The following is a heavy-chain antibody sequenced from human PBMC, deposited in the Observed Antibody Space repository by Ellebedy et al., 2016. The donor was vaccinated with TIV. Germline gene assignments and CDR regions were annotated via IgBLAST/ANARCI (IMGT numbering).Heavy chain of an antibody. CDR1: RGSISSSGYY. V-gene: IGHV4-39*01. J-gene: IGHJ4*02. D-gene: IGHD1-14*01. Sequence: MPSETLSLTCTVSRGSISSSGYYWAWIRQPPGQGLEWIATISSSGTAFHHPSLKSRLTISLDTSKSQFSLRLTSVTATDTAFYYCARHNPYYFDYWGQGALVTVSS. CDR2: ISSSGTA. CDR3: ARHNPYYFDY.